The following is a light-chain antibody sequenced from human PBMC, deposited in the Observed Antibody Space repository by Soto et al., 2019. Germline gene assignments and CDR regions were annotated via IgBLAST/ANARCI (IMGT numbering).Light chain of an antibody. CDR1: SSDVGGYNY. CDR3: SSYTSSSGGV. V-gene: IGLV2-14*01. J-gene: IGLJ1*01. CDR2: EVS. Sequence: QAALTQPASVSGSPGQLVTISCTGTSSDVGGYNYVSWYQQHPGKAPKLMIYEVSNRPSGVSNRFSGSKSGNTASLTISGLQAEDEADYYCSSYTSSSGGVFGTGTKVTVL.